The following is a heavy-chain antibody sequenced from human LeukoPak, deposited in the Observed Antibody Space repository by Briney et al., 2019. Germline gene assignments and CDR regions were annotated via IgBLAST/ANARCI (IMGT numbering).Heavy chain of an antibody. V-gene: IGHV1-2*02. CDR1: GYTFTGYY. CDR2: INPNSGGT. D-gene: IGHD2-2*01. CDR3: ARDGAYCRSTSCLYYYYMDV. J-gene: IGHJ6*03. Sequence: ASVKVSCKASGYTFTGYYMHWVRQAPGQGLEWMGWINPNSGGTNYAQKFQGRVTMTRDTSISTAYMELSRLRSDDTAVYYCARDGAYCRSTSCLYYYYMDVWGKGTTVTVSS.